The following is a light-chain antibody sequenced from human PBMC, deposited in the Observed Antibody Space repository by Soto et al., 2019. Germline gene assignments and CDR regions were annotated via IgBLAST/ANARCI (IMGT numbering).Light chain of an antibody. J-gene: IGKJ4*01. CDR2: LAS. Sequence: DIVLTQSPLSLSVNPEEPASISCRSSQSLQHSNGYTYLDWYLQKPGQSPQLLIHLASSRASGVPDRFSGSGSGTAFTLKISRVEAEDAGIYYCMPALEFPLTVGGGPSVEIK. V-gene: IGKV2-28*01. CDR1: QSLQHSNGYTY. CDR3: MPALEFPLT.